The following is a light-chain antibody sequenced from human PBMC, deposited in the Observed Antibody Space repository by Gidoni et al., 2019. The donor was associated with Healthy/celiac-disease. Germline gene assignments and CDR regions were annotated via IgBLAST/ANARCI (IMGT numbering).Light chain of an antibody. J-gene: IGLJ3*02. CDR2: GNS. Sequence: QSVLTQPPSVSGAPGQSGTISCTGSSSNIGEGYDVHGYQQLPGTAPKLLIYGNSNRPSGVPDRFSGSKSGTSASLAITGLQAEDEADYYCQSYDSSPNWVFGGGTKLTVL. V-gene: IGLV1-40*01. CDR1: SSNIGEGYD. CDR3: QSYDSSPNWV.